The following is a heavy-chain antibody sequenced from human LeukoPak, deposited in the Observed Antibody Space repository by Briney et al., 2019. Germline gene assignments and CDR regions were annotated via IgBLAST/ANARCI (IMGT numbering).Heavy chain of an antibody. D-gene: IGHD2-21*02. J-gene: IGHJ4*02. V-gene: IGHV1-2*02. CDR2: INPNNSDT. CDR1: GYTFTNYY. CDR3: ARVRRGVVTATPLDY. Sequence: ASVKVSCKASGYTFTNYYIHWVRQAPGQGLEWMGWINPNNSDTNYAQKFHGRVTMTTDTSTSTAYMELRSLRSDDTAVYYCARVRRGVVTATPLDYWGQGTLVTVSS.